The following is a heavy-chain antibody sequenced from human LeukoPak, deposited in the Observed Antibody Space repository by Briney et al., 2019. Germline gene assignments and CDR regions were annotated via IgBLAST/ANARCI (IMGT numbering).Heavy chain of an antibody. J-gene: IGHJ4*02. CDR1: GFTFSSYA. CDR3: AKDQREPAGTY. CDR2: ISSSGGST. D-gene: IGHD6-13*01. Sequence: GGSPRLSCAASGFTFSSYAMSWVRQAPGKGLEWVSAISSSGGSTYYADSVKGRFTISRDNSKNTLYLQMNSLRAEDTAVYYCAKDQREPAGTYWGQGTLVTVSS. V-gene: IGHV3-23*01.